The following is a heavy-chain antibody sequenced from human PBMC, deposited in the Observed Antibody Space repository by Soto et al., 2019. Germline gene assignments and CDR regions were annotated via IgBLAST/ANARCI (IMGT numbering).Heavy chain of an antibody. CDR3: ARVDY. CDR1: GVTFRRVS. CDR2: ISSGSSDT. J-gene: IGHJ4*02. Sequence: GGSMRLSCEASGVTFRRVSINWVRQVPGKGLEWVASISSGSSDTWYADSVKGRFIISRDNAQNSLFLQMNTLRPEDTAMYYCARVDYWGPGTQVIVSS. V-gene: IGHV3-21*01.